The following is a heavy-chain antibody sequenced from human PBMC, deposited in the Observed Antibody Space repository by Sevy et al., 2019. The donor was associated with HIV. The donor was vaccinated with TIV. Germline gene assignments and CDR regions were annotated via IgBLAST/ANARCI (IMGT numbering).Heavy chain of an antibody. Sequence: GGSLRLSCAASGFTFSSYSMNWVRQAPGKGLEWVSCISSSSSTIYYADSVKGRFTISRGNAKNSLYLQMNSLRDEDTAVYYCARDRGGYCSGGSCYYYDAFDIWGQGTMVTVSS. CDR2: ISSSSSTI. D-gene: IGHD2-15*01. CDR1: GFTFSSYS. CDR3: ARDRGGYCSGGSCYYYDAFDI. J-gene: IGHJ3*02. V-gene: IGHV3-48*02.